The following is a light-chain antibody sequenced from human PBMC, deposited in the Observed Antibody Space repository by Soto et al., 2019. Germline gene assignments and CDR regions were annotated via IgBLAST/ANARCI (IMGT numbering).Light chain of an antibody. J-gene: IGKJ4*01. CDR3: QQYNSSPLT. CDR2: DIS. Sequence: ETVMTQSPATLSVSPGERATLSCRASQSVSSNLAWYQQKPGQPPRPLIYDISTRATGIPTRFSGSGSGTEFTLTISSLQSEDFAVYYCQQYNSSPLTFGGGTKVEIK. V-gene: IGKV3D-15*01. CDR1: QSVSSN.